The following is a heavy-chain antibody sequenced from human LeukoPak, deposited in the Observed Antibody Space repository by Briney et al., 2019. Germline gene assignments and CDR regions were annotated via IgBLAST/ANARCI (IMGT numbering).Heavy chain of an antibody. J-gene: IGHJ4*02. Sequence: SETLSLTCTVSGGSISSGSYYWSWIRQPAGKGLEWIGRIYTSGSTNYNPSLKSRVTISVDTSKNQFSLKLSSVTAADTAVYYCARGLYSGSYYRMDYWGQGTLVTVSS. V-gene: IGHV4-61*02. CDR2: IYTSGST. CDR3: ARGLYSGSYYRMDY. D-gene: IGHD1-26*01. CDR1: GGSISSGSYY.